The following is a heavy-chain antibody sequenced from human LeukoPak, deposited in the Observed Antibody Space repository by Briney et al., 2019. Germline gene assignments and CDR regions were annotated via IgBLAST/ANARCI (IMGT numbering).Heavy chain of an antibody. CDR1: GVSISTYY. CDR2: IYYSGST. D-gene: IGHD3-10*01. J-gene: IGHJ6*02. Sequence: SETLSLTCTVSGVSISTYYWNWIRQPPGKGLEWIGAIYYSGSTSYNPSLKSRVTMSVDTSKSQFSLKLSSVTAADTAVYYCARQIMVRGAVYGMDVWGQGTTVTVSS. CDR3: ARQIMVRGAVYGMDV. V-gene: IGHV4-59*08.